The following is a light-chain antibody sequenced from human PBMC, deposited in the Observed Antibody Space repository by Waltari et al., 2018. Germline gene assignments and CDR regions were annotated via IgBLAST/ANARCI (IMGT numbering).Light chain of an antibody. Sequence: EIQLIQSPSSLSAFVGDRGTITCGAGPGLENALAWYQQRPGKAPRLLLYTASRLQSGVPSRFSGSGSGTDYTLTISNLQPEDFATYYCQHYYTTTTRTFGQGTKVEIK. CDR3: QHYYTTTTRT. CDR1: PGLENA. V-gene: IGKV1-NL1*01. J-gene: IGKJ1*01. CDR2: TAS.